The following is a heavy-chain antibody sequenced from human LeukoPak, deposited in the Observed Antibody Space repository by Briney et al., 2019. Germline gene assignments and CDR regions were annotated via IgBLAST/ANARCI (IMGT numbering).Heavy chain of an antibody. CDR3: AKDIAAAANDAFDI. Sequence: PGRSLRLSCAASGFTFDDYAMHWVRQAPGKGLERVSGISWNSGSIGYADSVKGRFTISRDNAKNSLYLQMNSLRAEDTALYYCAKDIAAAANDAFDIWGQGTMVTVSS. J-gene: IGHJ3*02. CDR1: GFTFDDYA. CDR2: ISWNSGSI. V-gene: IGHV3-9*01. D-gene: IGHD6-13*01.